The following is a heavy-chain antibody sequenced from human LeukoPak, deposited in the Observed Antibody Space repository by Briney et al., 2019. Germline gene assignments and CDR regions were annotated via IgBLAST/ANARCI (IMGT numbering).Heavy chain of an antibody. CDR1: GFTFSSYA. CDR2: ISYDGSNK. V-gene: IGHV3-30-3*01. D-gene: IGHD1-26*01. J-gene: IGHJ4*02. CDR3: ARSLAGAMDY. Sequence: GGSLRLSCAASGFTFSSYAMHWVRQAPGKGLEWVAVISYDGSNKYYADSVKGRFTISRDNSKNTLYLQMNSLRAEDTAVYYCARSLAGAMDYWGQGTLVTVSS.